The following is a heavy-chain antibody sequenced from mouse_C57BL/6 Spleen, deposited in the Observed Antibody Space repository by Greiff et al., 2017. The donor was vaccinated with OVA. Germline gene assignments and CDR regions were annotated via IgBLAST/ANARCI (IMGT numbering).Heavy chain of an antibody. Sequence: EVQVVESEGGLVQPGSSMKLSCTASGFTFSDYYMAWVRQVPEKGLEWVANINYDGSSTYYLDSLKSRFIISRDNAKNILYLQMSSLKSEDTATYYCAREGFYGNPYAMDYWGQGTSVTVS. D-gene: IGHD2-1*01. CDR2: INYDGSST. CDR3: AREGFYGNPYAMDY. V-gene: IGHV5-16*01. CDR1: GFTFSDYY. J-gene: IGHJ4*01.